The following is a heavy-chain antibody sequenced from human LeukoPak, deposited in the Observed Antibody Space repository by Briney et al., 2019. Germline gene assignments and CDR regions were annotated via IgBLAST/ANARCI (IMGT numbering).Heavy chain of an antibody. D-gene: IGHD3-9*01. V-gene: IGHV3-53*01. CDR2: IYSGGST. CDR1: GFTVRSNY. CDR3: ARTTKEFDILTGYYFDY. J-gene: IGHJ4*02. Sequence: GGSLRLSCAASGFTVRSNYMSWVRQAPGKGLEWVPIIYSGGSTYYADSVKGRFTISRDNSKNTLSLQMNSLRAVDTAVYYCARTTKEFDILTGYYFDYWGQGTLVTVSS.